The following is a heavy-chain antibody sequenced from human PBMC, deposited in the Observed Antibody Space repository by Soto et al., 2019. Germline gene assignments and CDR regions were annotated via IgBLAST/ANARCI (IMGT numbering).Heavy chain of an antibody. V-gene: IGHV4-34*01. J-gene: IGHJ4*02. Sequence: QVQLQQWGAGLLKPSETLSLTCAVFGGSFSGYYWSWIRQPPGKGLEWMGEINHSGSTNYNPSLKSRVTIAVDTSKNQFSLKLSSVTAADTAVYYCARGPGGNHAHFDYWGQGTLVTVSS. D-gene: IGHD1-1*01. CDR2: INHSGST. CDR1: GGSFSGYY. CDR3: ARGPGGNHAHFDY.